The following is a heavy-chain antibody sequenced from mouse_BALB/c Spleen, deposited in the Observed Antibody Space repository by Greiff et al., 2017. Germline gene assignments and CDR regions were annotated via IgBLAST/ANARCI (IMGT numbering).Heavy chain of an antibody. CDR1: GFAFSSYD. V-gene: IGHV5-12-1*01. Sequence: EVQVVESGGGLVKPGGSLKLSCAASGFAFSSYDMSWVRQTPEKRLEWVAYISSGGGSTYYPDTVKGRFTISRDNAKNTLYLQMSSLKSEDTAMYYCASPLTTRWYFDVWGAGTTVTVSS. D-gene: IGHD1-1*01. J-gene: IGHJ1*01. CDR2: ISSGGGST. CDR3: ASPLTTRWYFDV.